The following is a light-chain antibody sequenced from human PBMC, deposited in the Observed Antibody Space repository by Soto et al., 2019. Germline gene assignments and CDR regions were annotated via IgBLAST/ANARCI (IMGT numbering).Light chain of an antibody. V-gene: IGKV3-11*01. CDR3: QQYNSYPLT. J-gene: IGKJ4*01. CDR1: QSVRSY. CDR2: GAS. Sequence: EVVLTQSPATLSLSPGESATLSCRASQSVRSYLAWYQQKPGQAPRLLIYGASNRATGIPARFSGSGSGTEFTLTISSLQPDDFATYYCQQYNSYPLTFGGGTK.